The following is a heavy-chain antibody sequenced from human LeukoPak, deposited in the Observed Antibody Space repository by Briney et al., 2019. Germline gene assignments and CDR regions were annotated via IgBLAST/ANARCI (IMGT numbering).Heavy chain of an antibody. Sequence: PGGSLRLSCAASGFTFSSYSMSWVRQAPGKGLEWVGRIKSKTDGGTTDYAAPVKGRFTISRDDSKNTLYLQMNSLKTEDTAVYYCTTDPQLVLSDWGQGTLVTVSS. CDR3: TTDPQLVLSD. D-gene: IGHD6-13*01. V-gene: IGHV3-15*01. CDR1: GFTFSSYS. CDR2: IKSKTDGGTT. J-gene: IGHJ4*02.